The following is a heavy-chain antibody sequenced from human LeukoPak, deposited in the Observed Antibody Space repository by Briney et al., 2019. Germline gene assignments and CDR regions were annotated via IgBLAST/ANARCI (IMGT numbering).Heavy chain of an antibody. CDR3: ASLDLDFWSGYHKGDY. V-gene: IGHV3-53*01. CDR1: GFTVSSNY. Sequence: GGSLRLSCAASGFTVSSNYMSWVRQAPGKGLEWVSVIYSGGSTYYADSVKGRFTISRDNSKNTLYLQMNSLRAEDTAVYYCASLDLDFWSGYHKGDYWGQGTLVTVSS. CDR2: IYSGGST. J-gene: IGHJ4*02. D-gene: IGHD3-3*01.